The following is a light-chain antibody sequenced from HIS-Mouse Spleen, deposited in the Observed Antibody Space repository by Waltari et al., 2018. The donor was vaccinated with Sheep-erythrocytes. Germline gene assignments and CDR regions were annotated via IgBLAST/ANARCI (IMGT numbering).Light chain of an antibody. CDR1: SSDVGSYNL. CDR3: CSYAGSSTPWV. CDR2: EGS. J-gene: IGLJ3*02. V-gene: IGLV2-23*01. Sequence: QSALTQPASVSGSPGQSITISCTGTSSDVGSYNLVSWYQQHPGKAPKLLIYEGSKRLSGVANRFSGAKSGNTASLTISGLQAEDEADYYCCSYAGSSTPWVLGGGTKLTVL.